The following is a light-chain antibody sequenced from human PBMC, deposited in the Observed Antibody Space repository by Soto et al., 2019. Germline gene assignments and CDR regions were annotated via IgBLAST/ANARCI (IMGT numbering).Light chain of an antibody. V-gene: IGLV2-14*03. CDR1: SNDIGAYDR. J-gene: IGLJ3*02. Sequence: QSVLTQPASVSGSPGQSITISCTGTSNDIGAYDRVSWYRQHPGEAPKLMIYEVIHRPSGVSHRFSGSKSGNTASLTISDLQAEDEGDYFCTSHTTAYTWVFGVGTKVTVL. CDR2: EVI. CDR3: TSHTTAYTWV.